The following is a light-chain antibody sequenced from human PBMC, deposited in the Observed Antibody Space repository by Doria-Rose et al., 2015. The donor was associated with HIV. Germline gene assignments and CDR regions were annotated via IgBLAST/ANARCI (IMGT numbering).Light chain of an antibody. J-gene: IGKJ5*01. Sequence: TQSPGTLSLSPGERATLSCRASQRVKSSYLAWYQQKPGQAPRLLIYDASTRATGIPDRFSGGGSGTDFTLTISRLEPEDVAVYYCQQYGTSRGTFGQGTRREIK. CDR2: DAS. CDR3: QQYGTSRGT. V-gene: IGKV3-20*01. CDR1: QRVKSSY.